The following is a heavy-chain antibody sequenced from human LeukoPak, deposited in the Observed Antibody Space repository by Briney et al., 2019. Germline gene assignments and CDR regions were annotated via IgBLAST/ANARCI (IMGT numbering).Heavy chain of an antibody. CDR3: ARVGYCSSTSCYAGGFDY. Sequence: SVKVSCKASGGTFSSYAISWVRQAPGQGLEWMGGIIPIFGTANYAQKFQGRVTITAAKSTSTAYMELSSLRSEDTAVYYCARVGYCSSTSCYAGGFDYWGQGTLVTVSS. CDR1: GGTFSSYA. D-gene: IGHD2-2*01. V-gene: IGHV1-69*06. CDR2: IIPIFGTA. J-gene: IGHJ4*02.